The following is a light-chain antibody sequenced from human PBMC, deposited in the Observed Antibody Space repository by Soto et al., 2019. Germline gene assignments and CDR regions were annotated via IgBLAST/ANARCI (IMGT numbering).Light chain of an antibody. Sequence: EIVLTQSPGTLSLSPGERAVLSFRASQSVNNSYLAWYQRKPGRAPRLLIYGASSRATGIRDRFIGSGSGTDFTLTITRLDPEDFAVYFCQQYGSLPPTFGQGTKV. CDR2: GAS. CDR3: QQYGSLPPT. CDR1: QSVNNSY. V-gene: IGKV3-20*01. J-gene: IGKJ1*01.